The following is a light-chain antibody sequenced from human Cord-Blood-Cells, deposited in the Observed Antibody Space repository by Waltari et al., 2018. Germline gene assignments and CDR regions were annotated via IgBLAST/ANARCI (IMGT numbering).Light chain of an antibody. V-gene: IGKV3-15*01. CDR2: GIS. J-gene: IGKJ3*01. CDR3: QQYNSCST. CDR1: QCVCSN. Sequence: IVMMQDPATLSVSPGERATLSCRASQCVCSNLAWYQQKPGQATRLLIYGISTRPTGIPARFSGSVSGTEFTLTISSLQSESCAVYYWQQYNSCSTFGPGTKVDSK.